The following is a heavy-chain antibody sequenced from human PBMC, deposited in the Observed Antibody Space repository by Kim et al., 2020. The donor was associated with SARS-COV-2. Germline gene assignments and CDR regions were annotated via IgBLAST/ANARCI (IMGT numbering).Heavy chain of an antibody. Sequence: ASVKVSCKASGYTFTSYAMHWLRQAPGQRLEWMGWINTGSGNTKYSQKFQGRVTITRDTSASTAYRELSSLRSEDTAVYYCGSRPGIAVAGLDYWGQGTLVTVSS. J-gene: IGHJ4*02. CDR3: GSRPGIAVAGLDY. CDR1: GYTFTSYA. D-gene: IGHD6-19*01. V-gene: IGHV1-3*04. CDR2: INTGSGNT.